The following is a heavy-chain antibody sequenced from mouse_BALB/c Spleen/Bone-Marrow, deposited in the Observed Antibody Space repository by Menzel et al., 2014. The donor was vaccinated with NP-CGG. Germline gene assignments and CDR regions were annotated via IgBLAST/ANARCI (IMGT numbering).Heavy chain of an antibody. J-gene: IGHJ4*01. D-gene: IGHD1-1*02. CDR1: GFSFTDYF. Sequence: VQLQQSGPELVKPGASVKLSCRASGFSFTDYFINWVKQSHGKSLEWIGRIHPYNGDTFYNQKFKVKATLTVDKSSNTARMELLSLTSEDSAVYYCGRYGYDATDFWGQGTSVTVSS. CDR2: IHPYNGDT. CDR3: GRYGYDATDF. V-gene: IGHV1-37*01.